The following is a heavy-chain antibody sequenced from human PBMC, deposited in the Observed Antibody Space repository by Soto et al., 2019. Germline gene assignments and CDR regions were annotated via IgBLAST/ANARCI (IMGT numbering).Heavy chain of an antibody. CDR3: ARIPPITMVRGAPCYFDY. CDR1: GGTFSSYA. Sequence: GASVKVSCKASGGTFSSYAISWVRQAPGQGLEWMGGIIPIFGTANYAQKFQGRVTITADESTSTAYMELSSLRSEDTAVYYCARIPPITMVRGAPCYFDYWGQGTLVTVSS. J-gene: IGHJ4*02. D-gene: IGHD3-10*01. V-gene: IGHV1-69*13. CDR2: IIPIFGTA.